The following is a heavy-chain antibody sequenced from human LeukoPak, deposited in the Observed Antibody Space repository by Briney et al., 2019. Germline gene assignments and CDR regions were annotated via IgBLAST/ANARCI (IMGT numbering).Heavy chain of an antibody. D-gene: IGHD3-10*01. CDR3: ARVGDHYHWYFDL. CDR2: LYSGGDT. J-gene: IGHJ2*01. CDR1: GSTVGTKY. Sequence: PGGSLGLSCAASGSTVGTKYMNWVRQAPGKGLEWVSILYSGGDTYYADSVKGRFTISRDNSRNTLSLQMNSLRVEDTAVYYCARVGDHYHWYFDLWGRGTLVTVSS. V-gene: IGHV3-53*01.